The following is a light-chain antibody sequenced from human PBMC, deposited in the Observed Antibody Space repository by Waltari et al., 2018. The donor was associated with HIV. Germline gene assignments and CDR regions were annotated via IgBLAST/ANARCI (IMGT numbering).Light chain of an antibody. J-gene: IGKJ4*01. CDR3: QQHNSFPIT. V-gene: IGKV1-17*01. CDR2: AGS. CDR1: EGIGSD. Sequence: DIQMTQSPSPLSASVGDRVTIICRASEGIGSDLAWFQQKRDKAPKRLIFAGSTLQSGVPLRFSGSGSGTLFTLTIVSLQPEDFATYFCQQHNSFPITFGGGTKV.